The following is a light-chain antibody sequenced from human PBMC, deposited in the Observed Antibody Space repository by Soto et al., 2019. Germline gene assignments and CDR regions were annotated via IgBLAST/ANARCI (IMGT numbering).Light chain of an antibody. J-gene: IGKJ5*01. Sequence: EIVLTQSPGTLSLSPGERATLSFRASQSVRSSYLAWYQQKPGQAPRLLIYGASSRATGIPDRFTGSGSGTDFTLTISRLEPEDFAVYYCQHYDSLSFGQGTRLEI. CDR1: QSVRSSY. CDR3: QHYDSLS. CDR2: GAS. V-gene: IGKV3-20*01.